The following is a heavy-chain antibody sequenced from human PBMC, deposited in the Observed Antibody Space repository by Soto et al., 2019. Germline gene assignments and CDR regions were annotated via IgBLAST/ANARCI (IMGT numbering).Heavy chain of an antibody. J-gene: IGHJ3*02. CDR1: GYTFTGYY. D-gene: IGHD1-7*01. CDR3: ARDLLPMTGTSNDAFVI. Sequence: QVQLVQTGAEVKKPGASVKVSCQVSGYTFTGYYLHWARQAPGQGLEWMGWINPDNGAANYAQQFQGRVTMTADSSTSTAHMELRSLKSDDTAVYYCARDLLPMTGTSNDAFVIWGQGTMVTVSS. V-gene: IGHV1-2*02. CDR2: INPDNGAA.